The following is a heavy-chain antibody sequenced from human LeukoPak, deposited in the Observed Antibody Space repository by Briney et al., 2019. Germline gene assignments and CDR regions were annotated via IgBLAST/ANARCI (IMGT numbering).Heavy chain of an antibody. V-gene: IGHV4-39*07. D-gene: IGHD1-26*01. CDR2: IYHSGRT. J-gene: IGHJ5*02. Sequence: PSETLSLTCTVSAYFVSSSTYFWGWIRQPPGKGLEWIGNIYHSGRTYYNPSLESRVTISLDTSKNHFSLKLSSVTAADTAVYYCARLRGVGATIYIDPWGQGTLVTVSS. CDR3: ARLRGVGATIYIDP. CDR1: AYFVSSSTYF.